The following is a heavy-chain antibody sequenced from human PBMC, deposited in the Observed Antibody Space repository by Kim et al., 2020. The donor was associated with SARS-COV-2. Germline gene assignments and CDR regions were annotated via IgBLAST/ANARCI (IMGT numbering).Heavy chain of an antibody. J-gene: IGHJ4*02. D-gene: IGHD3-22*01. CDR3: AAYDSSGFELFDY. V-gene: IGHV4-39*01. Sequence: STPSLKSRVTISVDTSKNQFSLKLSSVTAADTAVYYCAAYDSSGFELFDYWGQGTLVTVSS.